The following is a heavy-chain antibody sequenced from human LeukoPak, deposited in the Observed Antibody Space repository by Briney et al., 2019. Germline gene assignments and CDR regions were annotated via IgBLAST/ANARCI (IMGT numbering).Heavy chain of an antibody. CDR2: VKTKTDGGTT. CDR1: GFTFNNAW. V-gene: IGHV3-15*01. CDR3: TTDYGSGSYHYFNY. D-gene: IGHD3-10*01. Sequence: PGRSLRLSCAASGFTFNNAWMSWVRQAPNKGLEWVGRVKTKTDGGTTDYAAPVKGRFTISRDDSKDTLYLQMNRLKTEDTAVYYCTTDYGSGSYHYFNYWGQGTLVTVSS. J-gene: IGHJ4*02.